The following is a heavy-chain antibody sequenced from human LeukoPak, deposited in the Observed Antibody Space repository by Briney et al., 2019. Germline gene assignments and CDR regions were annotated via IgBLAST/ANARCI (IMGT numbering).Heavy chain of an antibody. Sequence: GASVKVSCKVSGYTLTEFSMHWVRQAPGKGLEWLGGFDPEDGERIYAQKFQGRVTITADESTSTAYMELSSLRSEDTAVYYCARDLGYYFDYWGQGTLVTVSS. V-gene: IGHV1-24*01. J-gene: IGHJ4*02. CDR2: FDPEDGER. CDR1: GYTLTEFS. CDR3: ARDLGYYFDY.